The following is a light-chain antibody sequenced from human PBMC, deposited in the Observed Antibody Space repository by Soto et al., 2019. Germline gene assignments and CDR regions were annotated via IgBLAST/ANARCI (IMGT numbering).Light chain of an antibody. CDR3: MQAIYWPFT. J-gene: IGKJ3*01. V-gene: IGKV2-30*01. Sequence: DVVLTQSPLFLPVTLGQPASISCRSSQSLVYSDGDTFLSWFQQRPGQSPRRLIYKVSNRDTGVPVRFSGSGSGTDFTLMISRVEAEDISVYFCMQAIYWPFTFGPGTKVDIK. CDR2: KVS. CDR1: QSLVYSDGDTF.